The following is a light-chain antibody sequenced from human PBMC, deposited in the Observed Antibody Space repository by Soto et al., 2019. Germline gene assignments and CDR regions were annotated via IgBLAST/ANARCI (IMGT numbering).Light chain of an antibody. CDR3: GTWDSSLSAYV. CDR1: SSSIGGNY. Sequence: QAVVTQPPSVSAAPGQKVTMSCSGSSSSIGGNYVSWYQQFPGTAPKLLIYDNSKRPSGIPDRFSASKSGTSATLGITGLQTGDEADYYCGTWDSSLSAYVFGTGTKLTVL. V-gene: IGLV1-51*01. J-gene: IGLJ1*01. CDR2: DNS.